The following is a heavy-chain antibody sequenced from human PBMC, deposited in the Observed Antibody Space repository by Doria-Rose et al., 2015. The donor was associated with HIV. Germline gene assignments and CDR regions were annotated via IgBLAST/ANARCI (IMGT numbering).Heavy chain of an antibody. CDR3: ATLTVRSRAFDI. Sequence: VQLVQSGGGVVRPGGSLRLSCAASGFTFDDYGMSWVRQAPGEGLEWVSGINWNGDTTGYVDSVKGRFTISRDNAKNSLYLQMNSLRAEDTALYYCATLTVRSRAFDIWGQGTMVTVSS. D-gene: IGHD4-17*01. CDR2: INWNGDTT. CDR1: GFTFDDYG. J-gene: IGHJ3*02. V-gene: IGHV3-20*04.